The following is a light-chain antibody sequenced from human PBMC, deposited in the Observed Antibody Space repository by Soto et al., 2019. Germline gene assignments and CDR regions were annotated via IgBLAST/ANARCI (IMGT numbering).Light chain of an antibody. Sequence: EIVLTQSPGTLSLSPGERVTLSCRASQSVRDTFLAWYQQKPGQAPRLLIYGASSRATGIPDRFSGSGSETDFTLTNSRLEPEEFAVYYCQQYGSSRRTLGQGTKLEIK. CDR1: QSVRDTF. V-gene: IGKV3-20*01. J-gene: IGKJ2*01. CDR2: GAS. CDR3: QQYGSSRRT.